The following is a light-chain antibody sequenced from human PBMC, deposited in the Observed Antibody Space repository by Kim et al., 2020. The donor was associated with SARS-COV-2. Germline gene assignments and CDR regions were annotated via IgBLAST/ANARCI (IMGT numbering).Light chain of an antibody. Sequence: DIQMTQSPPSLSASVGARVTITCQASQDISNNLCWYQQKPGKAPNVLIYDASILQTGVPSRFSGSGSGTHFSLTISSLQPEDLATYFCQQYHGLPVTFGPGTKVDIK. CDR2: DAS. CDR3: QQYHGLPVT. J-gene: IGKJ3*01. CDR1: QDISNN. V-gene: IGKV1-33*01.